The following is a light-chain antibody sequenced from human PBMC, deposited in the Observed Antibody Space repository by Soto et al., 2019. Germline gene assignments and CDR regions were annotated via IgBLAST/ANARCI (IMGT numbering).Light chain of an antibody. V-gene: IGLV2-14*03. CDR2: EVS. CDR3: SSYTTGTTLRV. CDR1: SSDVGGYNY. J-gene: IGLJ1*01. Sequence: QSVLTQPASVSGSPGQSINISCTGTSSDVGGYNYVSWYQQHPGKAPTVMIYEVSNRPSGVSSRFSGFKYGNTASLTISGLQAEDEADYYCSSYTTGTTLRVFGTGTKVTVL.